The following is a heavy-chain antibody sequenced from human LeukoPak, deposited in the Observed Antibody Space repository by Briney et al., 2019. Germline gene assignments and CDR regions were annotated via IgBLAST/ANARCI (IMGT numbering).Heavy chain of an antibody. J-gene: IGHJ6*02. Sequence: ASVKVSCKASGYTFTSYGISWVRQAPGQGLEWMGWISAYNGNTNYAQKLQGRVTMTTDTSTSTAYMELRSLRSDDTAVYYCASFRVGYCSSTSCYRAELYYGMDVWGQGTTVTVSS. CDR2: ISAYNGNT. V-gene: IGHV1-18*01. CDR3: ASFRVGYCSSTSCYRAELYYGMDV. CDR1: GYTFTSYG. D-gene: IGHD2-2*01.